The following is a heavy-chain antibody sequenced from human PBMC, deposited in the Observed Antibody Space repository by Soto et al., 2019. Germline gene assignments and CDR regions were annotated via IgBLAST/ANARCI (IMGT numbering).Heavy chain of an antibody. V-gene: IGHV1-3*01. CDR1: GYTFTSYG. CDR2: INAGNGNT. J-gene: IGHJ6*02. CDR3: ARDPNDSSAYYHSYYYGMDV. Sequence: ASVKVSCKASGYTFTSYGIHWVRQAPGQRLEWTGWINAGNGNTKYSEKFQGRVTITRDTSASTAYLELSSLRSEDTAVYYCARDPNDSSAYYHSYYYGMDVWGQGTTVTVSS. D-gene: IGHD3-22*01.